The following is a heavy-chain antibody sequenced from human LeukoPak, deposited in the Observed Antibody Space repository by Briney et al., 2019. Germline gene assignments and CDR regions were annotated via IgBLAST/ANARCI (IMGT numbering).Heavy chain of an antibody. CDR3: AKGSRYDILSGPPDY. Sequence: GGSLRLSCAASGFTFSDYVMSWVRQAPGKGLEWVSALSGRATSTYYADSVKGRFTISRDNSKNTLYLQLNSLRAEDTAKYYCAKGSRYDILSGPPDYWGQGTLVTVSS. V-gene: IGHV3-23*01. CDR2: LSGRATST. J-gene: IGHJ4*02. D-gene: IGHD3-9*01. CDR1: GFTFSDYV.